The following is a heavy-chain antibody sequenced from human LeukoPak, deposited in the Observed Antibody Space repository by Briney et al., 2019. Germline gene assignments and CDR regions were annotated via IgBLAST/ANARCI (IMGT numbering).Heavy chain of an antibody. J-gene: IGHJ3*02. CDR2: IYHSGSA. V-gene: IGHV4-39*07. CDR3: ARANQAAFDI. Sequence: SETLSLTCNVSGGSISRNSYYWGWIRQPPGKGLEWIGNIYHSGSAYYNPSLKSRVTISVDTSKNQFSLKLTSVTAADTAVYYCARANQAAFDIWGQGTMVTVSS. D-gene: IGHD2-8*01. CDR1: GGSISRNSYY.